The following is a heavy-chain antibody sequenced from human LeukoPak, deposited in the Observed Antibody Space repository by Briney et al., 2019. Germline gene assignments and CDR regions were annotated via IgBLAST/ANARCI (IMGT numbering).Heavy chain of an antibody. D-gene: IGHD2-2*02. CDR3: ARAMPYCSSTSCYTSEYYDFWRIYGMDV. Sequence: SETLSLTCTVSGGSISSYYWSWLRQPPGKGLEWIGYIYYSGSTNYNPSLKSRVTISVDTSKNQFSLKLSSVTAADTAVYYCARAMPYCSSTSCYTSEYYDFWRIYGMDVWGQGTTVTVSS. V-gene: IGHV4-59*01. J-gene: IGHJ6*02. CDR1: GGSISSYY. CDR2: IYYSGST.